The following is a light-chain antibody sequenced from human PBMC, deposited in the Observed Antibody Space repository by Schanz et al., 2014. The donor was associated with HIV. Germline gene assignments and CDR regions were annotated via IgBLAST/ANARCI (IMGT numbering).Light chain of an antibody. CDR1: QGISS. V-gene: IGKV1-9*01. CDR3: QQPNSYPLT. J-gene: IGKJ4*01. Sequence: DIQMAQSPSSLSASVGDRVTITCRASQGISSLAWYQQKPAKPPKVLIYAASTLQSGVPSRFSGSGSGTDFTLTISSLQPEDFATYYCQQPNSYPLTFGGGTKVEIK. CDR2: AAS.